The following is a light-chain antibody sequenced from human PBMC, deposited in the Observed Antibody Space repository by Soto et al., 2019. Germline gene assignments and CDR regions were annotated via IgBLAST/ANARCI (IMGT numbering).Light chain of an antibody. CDR3: QQYNSYSRT. CDR1: QSISSW. CDR2: DAS. J-gene: IGKJ1*01. Sequence: DIQMTQSPSTPSASVGDRVTITCRASQSISSWLAWYQQKPGKAPKLLIYDASSLESGVPSGFSGSGSGTEFTLTISSLQPDDFATYYCQQYNSYSRTFGQGTKVDIK. V-gene: IGKV1-5*01.